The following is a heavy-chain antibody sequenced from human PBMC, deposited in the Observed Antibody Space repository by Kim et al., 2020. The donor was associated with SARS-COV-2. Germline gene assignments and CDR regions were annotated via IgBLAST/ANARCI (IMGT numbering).Heavy chain of an antibody. D-gene: IGHD3-9*01. Sequence: SRVTMSVDTSNNQFSLKLSSVTAADTAVYYCARGTHYDMLTGYGFHWFDPWGQGTLVTVSS. J-gene: IGHJ5*02. CDR3: ARGTHYDMLTGYGFHWFDP. V-gene: IGHV4-39*01.